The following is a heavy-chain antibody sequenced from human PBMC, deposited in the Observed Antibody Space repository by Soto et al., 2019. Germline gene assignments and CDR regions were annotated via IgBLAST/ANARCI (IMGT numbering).Heavy chain of an antibody. V-gene: IGHV4-30-4*01. CDR2: TYYSGST. J-gene: IGHJ5*02. CDR3: ARDRDLNWFDP. D-gene: IGHD3-10*01. Sequence: LSLTCTVSGGSISSGDYYWSWIRQPPGKGLEWIGYTYYSGSTYYNPSLKSRVTISVDTSKNQFSLKLSSVTAADTAVYYCARDRDLNWFDPWGQGTLVTVSS. CDR1: GGSISSGDYY.